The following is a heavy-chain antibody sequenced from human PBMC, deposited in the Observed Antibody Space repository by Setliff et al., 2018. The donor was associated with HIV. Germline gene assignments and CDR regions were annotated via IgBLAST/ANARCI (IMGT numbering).Heavy chain of an antibody. CDR1: GFTFSSYW. CDR2: INNDGSRT. Sequence: QTGGSLSLSCAASGFTFSSYWMHWVRQAPGKGLVWVSCINNDGSRTFYADSVKGRLTFSRANAKNTLYLQMNSLRAEDSAVYYCVTDIESRPYYNLDYWGQGTLVTVSS. J-gene: IGHJ4*01. V-gene: IGHV3-74*01. D-gene: IGHD3-10*01. CDR3: VTDIESRPYYNLDY.